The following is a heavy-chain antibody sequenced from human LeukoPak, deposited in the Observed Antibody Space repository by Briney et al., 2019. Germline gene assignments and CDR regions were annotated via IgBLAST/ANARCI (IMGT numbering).Heavy chain of an antibody. Sequence: GGSLRLSCAASGFTFSSYEMNWVRQAPGKGLEWVSYISSSGNTIYYADSVKGRFTISRDNAKNSLYLQMNSLRAEDTAVYYCARDAHDYYYDSTGFDYWGQGTLVTVSS. CDR1: GFTFSSYE. J-gene: IGHJ4*02. V-gene: IGHV3-48*03. CDR3: ARDAHDYYYDSTGFDY. CDR2: ISSSGNTI. D-gene: IGHD3-22*01.